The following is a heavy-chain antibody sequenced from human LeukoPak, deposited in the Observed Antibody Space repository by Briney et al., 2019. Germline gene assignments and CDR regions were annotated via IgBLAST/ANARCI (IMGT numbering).Heavy chain of an antibody. Sequence: GASVKVSCKASGYTFTGYYMHWVRQAPGQGLEWMGWMNPNSGNTGYAQKFQGRVTMTRNTSISTAYMELSSLRSEDTAVYYCARVTMVRGVIKYYFDYWGQGTLVTVSS. CDR1: GYTFTGYY. CDR2: MNPNSGNT. D-gene: IGHD3-10*01. CDR3: ARVTMVRGVIKYYFDY. V-gene: IGHV1-8*02. J-gene: IGHJ4*02.